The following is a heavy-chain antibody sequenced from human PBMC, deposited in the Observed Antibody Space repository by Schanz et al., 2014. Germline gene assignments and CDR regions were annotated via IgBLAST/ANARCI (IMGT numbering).Heavy chain of an antibody. D-gene: IGHD4-17*01. Sequence: DVHLLESGGGLVQPGGSLRLSCAASEFTFSTDAMSWVRQAPGKGLEWVSGITGASDHIDYAESVKGRFTISRDNSKNTLYLQMNSLRAEDTAVYYCARKMKLGVYGGKGHDSLDIWGQGTMVAVSS. CDR2: ITGASDHI. CDR1: EFTFSTDA. CDR3: ARKMKLGVYGGKGHDSLDI. J-gene: IGHJ3*02. V-gene: IGHV3-23*01.